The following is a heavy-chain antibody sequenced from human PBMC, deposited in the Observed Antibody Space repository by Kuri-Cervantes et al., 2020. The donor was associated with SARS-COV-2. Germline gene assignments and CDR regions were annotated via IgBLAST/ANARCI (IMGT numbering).Heavy chain of an antibody. CDR3: ATDKPSYGGNGYLQL. J-gene: IGHJ1*01. D-gene: IGHD4-23*01. CDR1: GGSIRSGAYY. V-gene: IGHV4-31*03. CDR2: IYYNGVT. Sequence: LRLSCFVSGGSIRSGAYYCHWIRHRPGKGLEWIGNIYYNGVTYYNPSLKSRVTILVDTSKNQFSLKLSSMTAADTAVYYCATDKPSYGGNGYLQLWGQGTLVTVSS.